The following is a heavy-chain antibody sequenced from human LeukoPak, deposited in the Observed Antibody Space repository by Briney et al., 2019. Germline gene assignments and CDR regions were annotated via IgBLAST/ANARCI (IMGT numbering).Heavy chain of an antibody. Sequence: QPGGSLRLSCAVSGFTVSSDYMNWVRQAPGKGLEWVSVIYTGGSTYYADSVKGRFTISRDNSKSTLYLQMNGLRAEDTAVYYCARDRGSSRYYYGMDVWGQGTTVTVSS. J-gene: IGHJ6*02. CDR2: IYTGGST. V-gene: IGHV3-66*01. CDR3: ARDRGSSRYYYGMDV. CDR1: GFTVSSDY. D-gene: IGHD6-13*01.